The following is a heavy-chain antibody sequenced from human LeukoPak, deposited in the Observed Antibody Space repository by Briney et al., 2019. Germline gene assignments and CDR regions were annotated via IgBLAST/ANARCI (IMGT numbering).Heavy chain of an antibody. D-gene: IGHD6-19*01. V-gene: IGHV3-33*01. J-gene: IGHJ4*02. CDR2: IWYDGQNK. CDR3: AREWGLIAVAGGPGY. CDR1: GFTFSKYG. Sequence: GGSLRLSCAASGFTFSKYGMHWVRQAPGKGLEWVVLIWYDGQNKYYADSVKGRFNISRDNSKSILFLQMNDLRAEDTALYFCAREWGLIAVAGGPGYWGQGTPVTVSS.